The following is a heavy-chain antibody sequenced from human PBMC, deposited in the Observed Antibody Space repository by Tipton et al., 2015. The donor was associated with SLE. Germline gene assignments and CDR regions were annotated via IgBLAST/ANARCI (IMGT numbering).Heavy chain of an antibody. D-gene: IGHD1-26*01. CDR3: ARDLSGSFDY. J-gene: IGHJ4*02. V-gene: IGHV4-4*09. CDR2: IYTSGST. CDR1: GGSFNGYY. Sequence: TLSLTCAVYGGSFNGYYWSWIRQPAGKGLEWIGYIYTSGSTNYNPSLKSRVTISVDTSKNQFSLKLSSVTAADTAVYYCARDLSGSFDYWGQGTLVTVSS.